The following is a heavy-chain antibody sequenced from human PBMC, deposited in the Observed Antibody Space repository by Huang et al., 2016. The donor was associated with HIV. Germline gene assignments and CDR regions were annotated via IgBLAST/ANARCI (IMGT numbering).Heavy chain of an antibody. J-gene: IGHJ4*02. Sequence: QVQLVQSGAEVKTPGSSVKVSCKAFGGTFSKYAISWVRQAPGTGLAWMGGIIPMFGKPNYARKFQGRVTITADDSTSTTYVEVSSLRSEDTALYYCARGQLGSYGDYDVLYWGQGTLVTVSS. CDR3: ARGQLGSYGDYDVLY. D-gene: IGHD4-17*01. CDR1: GGTFSKYA. V-gene: IGHV1-69*13. CDR2: IIPMFGKP.